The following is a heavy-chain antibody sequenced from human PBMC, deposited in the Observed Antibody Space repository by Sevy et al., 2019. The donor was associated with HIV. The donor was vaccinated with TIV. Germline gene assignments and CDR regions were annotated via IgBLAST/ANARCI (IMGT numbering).Heavy chain of an antibody. V-gene: IGHV2-5*02. J-gene: IGHJ4*02. CDR2: IYWDDVK. Sequence: SGPTLVNPTQTLTLTCTFSGFSLSTSGVGVGWIRQPPGKALEWLALIYWDDVKRYSPSLKNRLTITKATSKNQMVLTMTNMDPVDTATYYCAHRRDDTVVMVYGDFDYWGQGTLVTVSS. CDR3: AHRRDDTVVMVYGDFDY. D-gene: IGHD2-8*01. CDR1: GFSLSTSGVG.